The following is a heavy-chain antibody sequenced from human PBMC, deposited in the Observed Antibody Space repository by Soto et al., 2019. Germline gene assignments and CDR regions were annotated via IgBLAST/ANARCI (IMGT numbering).Heavy chain of an antibody. J-gene: IGHJ4*02. D-gene: IGHD1-20*01. CDR1: GFTFSSYS. CDR3: ARDMDNWNGGGY. V-gene: IGHV3-48*02. CDR2: ISSSSSTI. Sequence: EVQLVESGGGLVQPGGSLRLSCAASGFTFSSYSMNWVRQAPGKWLEWVSYISSSSSTIYYADSVKGRFTISRYNAKNSLYLQMNSLKDEATAVYYCARDMDNWNGGGYWGQGTLVTVSS.